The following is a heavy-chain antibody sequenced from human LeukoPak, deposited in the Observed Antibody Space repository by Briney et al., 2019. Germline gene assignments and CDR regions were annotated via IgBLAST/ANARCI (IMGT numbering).Heavy chain of an antibody. Sequence: GGSLRLSCSASGFAFSTLSFNWVRQAPGKGLEWLSYIRSSSSVADSVKGRFTISRDDAKHSLHLHMNSLRAEDTAVYYCARDLAYAFDTWGQGTMVTVSS. CDR2: IRSSSSV. CDR3: ARDLAYAFDT. CDR1: GFAFSTLS. V-gene: IGHV3-48*01. J-gene: IGHJ3*02.